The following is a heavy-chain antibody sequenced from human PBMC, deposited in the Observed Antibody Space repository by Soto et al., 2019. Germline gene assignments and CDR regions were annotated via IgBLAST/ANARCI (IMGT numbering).Heavy chain of an antibody. D-gene: IGHD3-22*01. CDR1: GGSISSSNW. CDR3: ARDQDYYDSSGYYYYYYGMDG. Sequence: SETLSLTCAVSGGSISSSNWWSWVRQPPGKGLEWIGEIYHSGSTNYNPSLKSRVTISVDKSKNQFSLKLSSVTAADTAVYYCARDQDYYDSSGYYYYYYGMDGWGQGTTVTVAS. J-gene: IGHJ6*02. CDR2: IYHSGST. V-gene: IGHV4-4*02.